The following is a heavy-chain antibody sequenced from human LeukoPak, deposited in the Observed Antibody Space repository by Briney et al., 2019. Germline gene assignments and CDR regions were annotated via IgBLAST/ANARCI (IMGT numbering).Heavy chain of an antibody. CDR1: GFTFSSYG. V-gene: IGHV3-33*01. D-gene: IGHD3-10*01. CDR2: IWYDGSNK. J-gene: IGHJ4*02. Sequence: GRSLRLSCAASGFTFSSYGMHWVCQAPGKGLEWVAVIWYDGSNKYYADSVKGRFTISRDNSKNTLYLQMNSLRAEDTAVYYCARGGSITMVRGVTAYWGQGTLVTVSS. CDR3: ARGGSITMVRGVTAY.